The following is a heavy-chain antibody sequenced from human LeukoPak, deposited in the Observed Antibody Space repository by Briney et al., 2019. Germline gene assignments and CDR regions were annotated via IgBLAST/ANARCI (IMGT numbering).Heavy chain of an antibody. Sequence: GGSLRLSCAASGFTFSSYGMHWVRQAPGKGLEWVAVISYDGSNKYYADSVKGQFTISRDTSKNTLYLQMNSLRAEDTAVYYCAKNEPYYYDSSGLWSYFDFWGQGTLVTVSS. J-gene: IGHJ4*02. D-gene: IGHD3-22*01. CDR1: GFTFSSYG. V-gene: IGHV3-30*18. CDR2: ISYDGSNK. CDR3: AKNEPYYYDSSGLWSYFDF.